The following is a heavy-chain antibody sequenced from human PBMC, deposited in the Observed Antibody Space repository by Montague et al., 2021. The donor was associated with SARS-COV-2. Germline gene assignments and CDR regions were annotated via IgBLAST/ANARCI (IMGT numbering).Heavy chain of an antibody. J-gene: IGHJ2*01. CDR2: IYYSGST. V-gene: IGHV4-59*13. CDR1: GGSISSYY. D-gene: IGHD3-10*01. Sequence: SETLSLTCTVSGGSISSYYWSWIRQPPGKGLEWIGYIYYSGSTXXXPSXXXRVTISVDTSKNQFSLKLSSVTAADTAVYYCARASITMVRGVTRWYFDLWGRGPLAPVSS. CDR3: ARASITMVRGVTRWYFDL.